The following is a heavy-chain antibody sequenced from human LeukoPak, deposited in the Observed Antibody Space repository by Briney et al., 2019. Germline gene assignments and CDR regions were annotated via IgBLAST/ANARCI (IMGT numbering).Heavy chain of an antibody. CDR3: ARAYYDFRSGYSGYYGMDV. V-gene: IGHV4-59*01. Sequence: SETLSLTCTVSGGSISSYYWSWIRQPPGKGLEWIGYIYYSGSTNYNPSLKSRVTISVDTSKNQFSLKLSSVTAADTAVYYCARAYYDFRSGYSGYYGMDVWGQGTTVTVSS. D-gene: IGHD3-3*01. CDR1: GGSISSYY. J-gene: IGHJ6*02. CDR2: IYYSGST.